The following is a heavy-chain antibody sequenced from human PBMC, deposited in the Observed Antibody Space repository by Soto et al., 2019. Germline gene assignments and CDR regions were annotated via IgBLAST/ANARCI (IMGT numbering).Heavy chain of an antibody. D-gene: IGHD1-26*01. Sequence: HTLSLTCAISGDSVSSNTAAWNWIRQSPSRGLEWLGRTYYRSKWYNDYAVSVKSRITINPDTSKNQFSLHLNSVTPEDTALYYCVRDVGFDFDYWGQGTLVTVSS. CDR1: GDSVSSNTAA. V-gene: IGHV6-1*01. CDR2: TYYRSKWYN. J-gene: IGHJ4*02. CDR3: VRDVGFDFDY.